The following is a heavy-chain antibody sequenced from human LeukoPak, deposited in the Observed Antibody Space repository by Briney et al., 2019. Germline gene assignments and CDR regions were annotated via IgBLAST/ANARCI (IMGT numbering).Heavy chain of an antibody. CDR3: ARDHNYAFDN. CDR2: IGIDSGNT. V-gene: IGHV3-48*04. CDR1: GFPFIDYR. J-gene: IGHJ4*02. Sequence: GGSLRLSCAASGFPFIDYRMNWVRQAPGKGLEWISYIGIDSGNTKYADSVKGRFTISGDSAKNSLYLQMNSLRVEDTAVYYFARDHNYAFDNWGQGTLVTVCS. D-gene: IGHD1-1*01.